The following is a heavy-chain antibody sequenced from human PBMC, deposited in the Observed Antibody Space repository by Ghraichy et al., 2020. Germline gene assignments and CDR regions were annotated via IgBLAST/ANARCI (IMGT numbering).Heavy chain of an antibody. Sequence: SETLSLTCTVSGGSISSGDYYWSWIRQPPGKGLEWIGYIYFSGSTYYNPSLKSRVTISLNTSKNQFSLRLTSVTAADTAVYYCARARYSSMGVDYWGQGTLVTVSS. CDR1: GGSISSGDYY. V-gene: IGHV4-30-4*01. CDR3: ARARYSSMGVDY. J-gene: IGHJ4*02. D-gene: IGHD6-13*01. CDR2: IYFSGST.